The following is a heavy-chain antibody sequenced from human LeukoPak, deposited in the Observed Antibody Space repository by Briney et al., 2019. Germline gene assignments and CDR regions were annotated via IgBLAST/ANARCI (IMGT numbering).Heavy chain of an antibody. V-gene: IGHV3-48*03. D-gene: IGHD1-26*01. CDR1: GFTFSSYE. CDR2: VSSSGSTM. Sequence: GGSLRLSCAASGFTFSSYEMNWVRQAPGKRLEWVSYVSSSGSTMDYADSVKGRFTISRDNAKNSLYLQMNSLRAEDTAVYYCAGGLGFCWGQGILVTVSS. CDR3: AGGLGFC. J-gene: IGHJ4*02.